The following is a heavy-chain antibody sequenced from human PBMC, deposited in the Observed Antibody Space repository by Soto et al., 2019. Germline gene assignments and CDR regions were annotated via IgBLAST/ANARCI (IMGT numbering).Heavy chain of an antibody. CDR2: ISHLEST. Sequence: SETLSLTCTVSGASISYGGFSWSWIRQSPGKGLEWIGYISHLESTYFHPSFKSRLTMSMDRTRNQFSLKLSSVTAADMAVYYCGRGGGYDSFDYLGQGGLVTVSS. J-gene: IGHJ4*02. D-gene: IGHD5-12*01. CDR3: GRGGGYDSFDY. V-gene: IGHV4-30-2*06. CDR1: GASISYGGFS.